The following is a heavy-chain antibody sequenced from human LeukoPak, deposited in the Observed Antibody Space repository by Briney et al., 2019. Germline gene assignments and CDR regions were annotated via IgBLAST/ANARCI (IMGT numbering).Heavy chain of an antibody. CDR3: VRGAYSSSWLNFDY. CDR2: IPYDGSNK. CDR1: GFTFSTYN. V-gene: IGHV3-30*03. Sequence: GGSLRLSCAASGFTFSTYNMNWVSQAPGKGLEWVALIPYDGSNKYYADSVKGRFTVSRDNSKNTLYLQMNSLRAEDTAVYYCVRGAYSSSWLNFDYWGQGTLVTVSS. D-gene: IGHD6-13*01. J-gene: IGHJ4*02.